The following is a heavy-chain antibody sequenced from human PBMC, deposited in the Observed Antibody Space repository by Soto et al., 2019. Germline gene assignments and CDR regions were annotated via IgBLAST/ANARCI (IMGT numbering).Heavy chain of an antibody. Sequence: GASVKVSCKVSGYTLTELSMHWVRQAPGKGLEWMGGFDPEDGETIYAQKFQGRVTMTEDTSTDTAYMELSSLRSEDAAVYYCATEGYYYYGMDVWGQGTTVTVSS. CDR2: FDPEDGET. J-gene: IGHJ6*02. V-gene: IGHV1-24*01. CDR1: GYTLTELS. CDR3: ATEGYYYYGMDV.